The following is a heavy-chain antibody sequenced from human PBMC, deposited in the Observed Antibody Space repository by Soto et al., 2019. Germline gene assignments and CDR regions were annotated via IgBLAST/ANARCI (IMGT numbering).Heavy chain of an antibody. V-gene: IGHV1-24*01. J-gene: IGHJ5*02. CDR2: FDPEDGET. CDR1: GYTLTELS. Sequence: ASVKGSCKVSGYTLTELSMDWVRQAPGKGLEWMGGFDPEDGETIYAQKFQGRVTMTEDTSTDTAYMELSSLRSEDTAVYYCATRWGGYDYGTNNWFDPWGQGTLVTVSS. CDR3: ATRWGGYDYGTNNWFDP. D-gene: IGHD5-12*01.